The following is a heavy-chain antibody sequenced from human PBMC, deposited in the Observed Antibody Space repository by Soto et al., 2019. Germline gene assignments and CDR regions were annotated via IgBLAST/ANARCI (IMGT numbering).Heavy chain of an antibody. V-gene: IGHV3-33*01. CDR2: IWYDGSNK. CDR3: ARDRIVATIRWCDY. CDR1: GFTFSSYG. J-gene: IGHJ4*02. Sequence: VQLVESGGGVVQPGRSLRLSCAASGFTFSSYGMHWVRQAPGKGLEWVAVIWYDGSNKYYADSVKGRFTISRDNSKNTLYLQMNSLRAEDTAVYYCARDRIVATIRWCDYWGQGTLVTVSS. D-gene: IGHD5-12*01.